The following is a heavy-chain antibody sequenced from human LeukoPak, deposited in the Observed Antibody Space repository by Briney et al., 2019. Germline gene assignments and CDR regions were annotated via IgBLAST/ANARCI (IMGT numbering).Heavy chain of an antibody. D-gene: IGHD3-10*01. V-gene: IGHV4-34*01. J-gene: IGHJ6*04. Sequence: SETLSLACAVYGGSFSGYYWSWIRQPPGKELEWIGEINHSGSTNYNPSLESRVTISVDTSKNQFSLKLSSVTAADTAVYYCARGPTAMVRGVIITYSYGMDVWGKGTTVTVSS. CDR2: INHSGST. CDR3: ARGPTAMVRGVIITYSYGMDV. CDR1: GGSFSGYY.